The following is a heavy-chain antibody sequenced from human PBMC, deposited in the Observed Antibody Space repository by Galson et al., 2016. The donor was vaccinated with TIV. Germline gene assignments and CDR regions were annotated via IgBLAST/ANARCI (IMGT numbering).Heavy chain of an antibody. Sequence: QSGAEVKKPGESLKISCKGSGSSFTNYWIAWVRQMPGKGLEWMGIIYPDDSDTRYSPSFQGQVTISANESISTAYVQWSSLKASDTAMDFCARHPLSRAFDIWGQGTVVTVSS. J-gene: IGHJ3*02. CDR2: IYPDDSDT. V-gene: IGHV5-51*01. CDR1: GSSFTNYW. CDR3: ARHPLSRAFDI.